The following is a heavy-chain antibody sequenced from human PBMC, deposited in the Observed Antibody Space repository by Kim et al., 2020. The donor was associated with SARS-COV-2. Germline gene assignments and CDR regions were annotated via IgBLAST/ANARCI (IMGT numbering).Heavy chain of an antibody. Sequence: SETLSLTCSVPADSFTSYYWNWIRQPPGKGLEWIGYIFHTGITSYNPSLKSRVTMSLDSSKSQVSLSLRSVTGAATAVYFCARTTWARFDQGGQGTLVT. CDR3: ARTTWARFDQ. J-gene: IGHJ4*02. CDR2: IFHTGIT. V-gene: IGHV4-59*01. CDR1: ADSFTSYY. D-gene: IGHD7-27*01.